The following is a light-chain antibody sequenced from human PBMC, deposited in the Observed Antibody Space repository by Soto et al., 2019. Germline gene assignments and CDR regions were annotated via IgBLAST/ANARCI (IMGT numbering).Light chain of an antibody. CDR1: SSNIGINP. V-gene: IGLV1-44*01. Sequence: QSVLSQPPSASGTPGQRVTISCSGRSSNIGINPVNWYQHFPGTAPKVLMYSNNQRPSEVPDRFSGSKSGISASLAISGLQSEDVADYYCAVWDDSLNGWVFGGGTKVTVL. CDR2: SNN. J-gene: IGLJ3*02. CDR3: AVWDDSLNGWV.